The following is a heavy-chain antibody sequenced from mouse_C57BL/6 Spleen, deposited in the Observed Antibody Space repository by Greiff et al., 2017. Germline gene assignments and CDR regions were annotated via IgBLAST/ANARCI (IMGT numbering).Heavy chain of an antibody. V-gene: IGHV1-61*01. Sequence: VQLQQPGAELVRPGSSVKLSCKASGYTFTSYWMDWVKQRPGQGLEWIGNIYPSDSETHYNQKFKDKATLTVDKSSSTAYMQLSSLTSEDSAVYYCARSRRDYFDYWGQGTTLTVSS. CDR1: GYTFTSYW. CDR3: ARSRRDYFDY. J-gene: IGHJ2*01. CDR2: IYPSDSET.